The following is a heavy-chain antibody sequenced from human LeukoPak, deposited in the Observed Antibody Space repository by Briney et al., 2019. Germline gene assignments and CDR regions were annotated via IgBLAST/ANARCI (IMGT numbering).Heavy chain of an antibody. D-gene: IGHD2-8*01. J-gene: IGHJ4*02. CDR1: GGTFSSYA. CDR2: IIPIFGTA. V-gene: IGHV1-69*05. Sequence: GASVKVSCKASGGTFSSYAISWVRQAPGQGLEWMGGIIPIFGTANYAQKFQGRVTITTDESTSTAYMELSSLRSEDTAVYYCARALEGYCTNGVCWNFDYWAREPWSPSPQ. CDR3: ARALEGYCTNGVCWNFDY.